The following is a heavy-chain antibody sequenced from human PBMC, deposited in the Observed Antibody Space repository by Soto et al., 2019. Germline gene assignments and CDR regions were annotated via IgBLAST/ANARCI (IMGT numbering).Heavy chain of an antibody. Sequence: SETLSLTCAVHGGSFSGYYWNWIRQPPGKGLEWIAEINDIGSTNYNPSLRSRVTISIDTSNSQVSLNLTSVTAADTAVYYCARHVQWLVTFDYWGQGTLVTVPQ. CDR3: ARHVQWLVTFDY. J-gene: IGHJ4*02. CDR2: INDIGST. D-gene: IGHD6-19*01. V-gene: IGHV4-34*01. CDR1: GGSFSGYY.